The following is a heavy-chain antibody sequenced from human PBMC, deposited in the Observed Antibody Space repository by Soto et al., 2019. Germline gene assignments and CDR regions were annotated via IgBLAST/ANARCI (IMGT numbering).Heavy chain of an antibody. Sequence: EVQLVESGGGLVKPGGSLRLSCAASGFTFSNAWMSWVRQAPGKGLEWVGRIKSKTDGGTTDYAAPVKGRFTISRDDSKNTLYLQMNGLKTEDTAVYYCTTDRSSSSSGVFDYWGQGTLVTVSS. CDR1: GFTFSNAW. J-gene: IGHJ4*02. CDR2: IKSKTDGGTT. V-gene: IGHV3-15*01. D-gene: IGHD6-6*01. CDR3: TTDRSSSSSGVFDY.